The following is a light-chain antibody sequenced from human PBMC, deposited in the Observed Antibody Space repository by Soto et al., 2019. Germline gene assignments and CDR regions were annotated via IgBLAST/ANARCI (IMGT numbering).Light chain of an antibody. CDR1: SSDVGGYNF. V-gene: IGLV2-14*01. CDR3: SSYTSTSTVV. Sequence: QSVLTQPASVSGSPGQSITISCTGASSDVGGYNFVSWYQQHPGKAPKLMIYEVNNRPSGVSNRFSGSKSGNTASLTISGLQDEDEADYYCSSYTSTSTVVFGGGTQLTVL. CDR2: EVN. J-gene: IGLJ2*01.